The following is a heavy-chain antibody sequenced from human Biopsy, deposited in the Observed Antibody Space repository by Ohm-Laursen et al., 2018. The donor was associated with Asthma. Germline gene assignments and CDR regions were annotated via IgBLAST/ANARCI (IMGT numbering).Heavy chain of an antibody. CDR1: GFTFDDYA. V-gene: IGHV3-9*01. CDR2: TTWNSGSR. Sequence: SLRLSCAASGFTFDDYAMHGVRQAPGKGLEWVAATTWNSGSRVYAVSVKGRFTISRDNAQNSLYLHMNGLKPEDTAVYYCAKPLNTYNFYAYDVWGQGTTVGVSS. J-gene: IGHJ6*02. D-gene: IGHD5/OR15-5a*01. CDR3: AKPLNTYNFYAYDV.